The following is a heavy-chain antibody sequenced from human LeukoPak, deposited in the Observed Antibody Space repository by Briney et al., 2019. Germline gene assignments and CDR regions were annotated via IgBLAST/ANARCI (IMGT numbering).Heavy chain of an antibody. CDR2: IFHSGRT. CDR1: GGSISSNNW. V-gene: IGHV4-4*02. Sequence: SSETLSLTCAVSGGSISSNNWWSWVRQSPGKGLEWIGEIFHSGRTNYNPSLQSRVTISVDKSNNQLSLKLTSVTAADTAVYYCASWGATHHYFDSWGRGTLVTVSS. D-gene: IGHD1-26*01. J-gene: IGHJ4*02. CDR3: ASWGATHHYFDS.